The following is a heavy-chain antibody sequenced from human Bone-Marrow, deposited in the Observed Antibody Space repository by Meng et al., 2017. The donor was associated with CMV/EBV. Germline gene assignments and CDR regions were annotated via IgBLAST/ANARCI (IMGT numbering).Heavy chain of an antibody. CDR1: GGSFSGYY. V-gene: IGHV4-34*01. CDR2: INHSGST. J-gene: IGHJ3*02. Sequence: GSLRLSCAVYGGSFSGYYWSWIRQPPGKGLEWIGEINHSGSTNYNPSLKSRVTISVDTSKNQFSLKLSSVTAADTAVYYCARLHAFDIWGQGTMVTFSS. CDR3: ARLHAFDI.